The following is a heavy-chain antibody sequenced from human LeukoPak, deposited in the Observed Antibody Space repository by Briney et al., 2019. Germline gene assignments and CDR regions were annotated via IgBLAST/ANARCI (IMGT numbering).Heavy chain of an antibody. J-gene: IGHJ6*02. V-gene: IGHV3-23*01. D-gene: IGHD6-13*01. CDR1: GFTFSSYA. Sequence: SGGSLRLSCAASGFTFSSYAMSWVRQAPGKGLEWVSAISGSGGSTYYADSVKGRLTISRDNSKNTLYLQMNSLRAEDTAVYYCAKGGSSWSDYYYYYGMDVWGQGTTVTVSS. CDR3: AKGGSSWSDYYYYYGMDV. CDR2: ISGSGGST.